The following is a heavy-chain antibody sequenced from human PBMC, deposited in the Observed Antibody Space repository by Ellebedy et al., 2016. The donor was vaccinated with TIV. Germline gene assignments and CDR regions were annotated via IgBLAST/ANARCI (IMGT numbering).Heavy chain of an antibody. CDR3: ARALDYAGWFDP. CDR1: GFTFSSYS. D-gene: IGHD4-23*01. V-gene: IGHV4-59*01. J-gene: IGHJ5*02. CDR2: IYYTGST. Sequence: ESLKISXAASGFTFSSYSMNWIRQPPGKGLEWLGYIYYTGSTNYNPSLKSRVTISVDTSKSQFSLKLTSVTAADTAVYYCARALDYAGWFDPWGQGTLVTVSS.